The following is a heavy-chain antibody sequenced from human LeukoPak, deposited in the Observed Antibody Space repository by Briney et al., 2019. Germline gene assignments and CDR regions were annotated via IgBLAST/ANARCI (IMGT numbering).Heavy chain of an antibody. J-gene: IGHJ4*02. CDR3: ASSTDYGDYGVPPYYFDY. CDR2: IYYSGST. V-gene: IGHV4-30-4*01. Sequence: PSETQSLTCTVSGGSISSGDYYWSWIRQPPGKGLEWIGYIYYSGSTYYNPSLKSRVTISVDTSKNQFSLKLSSVTAADTAVYYCASSTDYGDYGVPPYYFDYWGQGTLVTVSS. CDR1: GGSISSGDYY. D-gene: IGHD4-17*01.